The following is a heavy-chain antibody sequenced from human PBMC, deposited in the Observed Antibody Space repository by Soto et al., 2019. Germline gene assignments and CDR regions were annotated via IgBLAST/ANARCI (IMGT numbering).Heavy chain of an antibody. Sequence: ASVKVSCKASGYIFTSQGISWVRQAPGQGLEWMGWISTYNGNPNYAQKLQGRVTMTTNSSTTTAFLELRSLTSDDTAVYYCARGRTRALDYWGQGTPVTVSS. V-gene: IGHV1-18*01. CDR2: ISTYNGNP. CDR1: GYIFTSQG. J-gene: IGHJ4*02. CDR3: ARGRTRALDY. D-gene: IGHD1-7*01.